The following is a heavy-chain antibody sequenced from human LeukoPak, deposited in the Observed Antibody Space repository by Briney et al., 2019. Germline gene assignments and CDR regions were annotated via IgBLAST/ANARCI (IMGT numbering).Heavy chain of an antibody. CDR2: ISAYNGNT. CDR3: ARDYCTNGVCSLFDY. V-gene: IGHV1-18*01. D-gene: IGHD2-8*01. J-gene: IGHJ4*02. CDR1: GYTFTSYG. Sequence: RASVKVSCKASGYTFTSYGISWVRQAPGQGLEWMGWISAYNGNTNYAHKLQGRVTMTTDTSTSTAYMELRSLRSDDTAVYYCARDYCTNGVCSLFDYWGQGTLVTVSS.